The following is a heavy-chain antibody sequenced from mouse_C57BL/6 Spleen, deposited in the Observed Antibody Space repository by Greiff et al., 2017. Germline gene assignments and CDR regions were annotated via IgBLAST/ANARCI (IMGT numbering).Heavy chain of an antibody. Sequence: QVQLQQPGAELVKPGASVKMSCKASGYTFTSYWITWVKQRPGQGLEWLGDIYPGSGSTNYNEKFKRKATLTVDTSSSTAYMQLSSLTSEDSAVYYWARWTTVVAYYFDYWGQGTTLTVSS. J-gene: IGHJ2*01. V-gene: IGHV1-55*01. CDR1: GYTFTSYW. D-gene: IGHD1-1*01. CDR3: ARWTTVVAYYFDY. CDR2: IYPGSGST.